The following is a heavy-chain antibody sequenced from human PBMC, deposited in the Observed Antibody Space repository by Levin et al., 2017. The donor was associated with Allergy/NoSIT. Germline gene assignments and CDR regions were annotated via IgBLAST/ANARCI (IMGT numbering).Heavy chain of an antibody. Sequence: SCAASGFTFSSYSMNWVRQAPGKGLEWVSYISSSSSTIYFADSVKGRFTISRDNAKNSLYLQMNSLRVEDTAMYYCARDRDYDVSRAYLAGVVRHYYYYGMDVWGQGTTVTVSS. CDR3: ARDRDYDVSRAYLAGVVRHYYYYGMDV. CDR1: GFTFSSYS. D-gene: IGHD3-3*01. V-gene: IGHV3-48*04. CDR2: ISSSSSTI. J-gene: IGHJ6*02.